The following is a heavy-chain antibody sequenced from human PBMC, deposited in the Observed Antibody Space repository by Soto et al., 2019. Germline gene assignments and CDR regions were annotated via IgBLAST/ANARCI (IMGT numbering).Heavy chain of an antibody. CDR3: AKDVGAWSDS. J-gene: IGHJ5*02. CDR2: ISYDGTDK. V-gene: IGHV3-30*18. CDR1: GFAFSTYG. D-gene: IGHD6-19*01. Sequence: HVHLVESGGGVVQPGRSLTISCVGSGFAFSTYGMHWVRQAPAKGLEWVALISYDGTDKYYADSVKGRLSISRDNSKQTLSLQMDSLRPEDTAVYYCAKDVGAWSDSWGQGTLVNVSS.